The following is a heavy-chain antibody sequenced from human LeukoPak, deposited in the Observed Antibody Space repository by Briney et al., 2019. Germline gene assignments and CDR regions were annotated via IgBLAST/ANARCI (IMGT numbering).Heavy chain of an antibody. V-gene: IGHV4-59*01. J-gene: IGHJ5*02. CDR3: ARVGSSAWFDP. Sequence: SETLSLTCTVSGGSISSYYWSWIRQPPGKGLEWIGYIYYSGSTNYNPSLKSRVTISVDTSKNPFSLKLSSVTAADTAVYYCARVGSSAWFDPWGQGTLVTVSS. CDR2: IYYSGST. CDR1: GGSISSYY. D-gene: IGHD3-22*01.